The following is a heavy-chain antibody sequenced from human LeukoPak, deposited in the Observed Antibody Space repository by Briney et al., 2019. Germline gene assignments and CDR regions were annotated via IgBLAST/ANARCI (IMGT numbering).Heavy chain of an antibody. D-gene: IGHD2-21*02. V-gene: IGHV1-3*01. CDR2: INAGNGNT. CDR3: ARKGVTWYYGMDV. Sequence: ASVNVSCKASGYTFTSYAMHWVRQAPGQRLEWMGWINAGNGNTKYSQKFQGRVTFTRDTSASTAYMELSSRRSEDTAVYYCARKGVTWYYGMDVWGKGTTVTVSS. CDR1: GYTFTSYA. J-gene: IGHJ6*04.